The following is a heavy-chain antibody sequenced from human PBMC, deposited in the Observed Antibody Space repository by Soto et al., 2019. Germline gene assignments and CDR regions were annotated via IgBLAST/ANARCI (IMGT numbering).Heavy chain of an antibody. J-gene: IGHJ4*02. D-gene: IGHD1-26*01. CDR3: ARLESGRYSRSSPGNFDY. CDR2: IYAGDSHT. CDR1: GYSFSSYW. V-gene: IGHV5-51*01. Sequence: PGESLKISCKSSGYSFSSYWIGWVRQMPGKGLEYMGIIYAGDSHTTYSPSFQGQATISAAKSVRTAYLQGSSLKASGTAMYYCARLESGRYSRSSPGNFDYWGQGTVVTVSS.